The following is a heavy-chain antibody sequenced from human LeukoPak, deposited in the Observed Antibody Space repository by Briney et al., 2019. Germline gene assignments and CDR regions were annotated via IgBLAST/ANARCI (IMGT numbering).Heavy chain of an antibody. D-gene: IGHD2-2*01. CDR2: IRYDGSNK. CDR1: GFTFSSYG. V-gene: IGHV3-30*02. J-gene: IGHJ3*02. Sequence: PGGSLRLSCAASGFTFSSYGMHWVRQAPGKGLEWVAFIRYDGSNKYYADSVKGRFTISRDNSKNTLYLQMNSLRAEDTAVYYCARGLPAAIQRTVGAFDIWGQGTMVTVSS. CDR3: ARGLPAAIQRTVGAFDI.